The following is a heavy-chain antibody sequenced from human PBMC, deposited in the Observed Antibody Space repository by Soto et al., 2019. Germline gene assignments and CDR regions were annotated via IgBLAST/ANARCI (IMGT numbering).Heavy chain of an antibody. CDR1: GFTFSSYS. CDR3: ARGVGSFSTYYYDNSGYWFDP. V-gene: IGHV3-48*02. D-gene: IGHD3-22*01. CDR2: ISSSSSTI. Sequence: PGGSLRLSCAASGFTFSSYSMNWVRQAPGKGLEWVSYISSSSSTIYYADSVKGRFTISRDNAKNSLYLQMNSLRDEDTAVYYCARGVGSFSTYYYDNSGYWFDPRGQGTLVTVSS. J-gene: IGHJ5*02.